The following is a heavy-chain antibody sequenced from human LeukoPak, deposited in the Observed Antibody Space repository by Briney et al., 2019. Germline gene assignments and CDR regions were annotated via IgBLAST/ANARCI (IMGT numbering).Heavy chain of an antibody. Sequence: ASETLSLTCTVSGGPISSYYWSWIRQPAGKGLEWIGRIYTSVSTNYNPSLKSRVTMSVDTSKNQFSLKLSSVTAADTAVYYCARDSSSWYKYYMDVWGKGTTVTIPS. CDR1: GGPISSYY. CDR3: ARDSSSWYKYYMDV. CDR2: IYTSVST. D-gene: IGHD6-13*01. J-gene: IGHJ6*03. V-gene: IGHV4-4*07.